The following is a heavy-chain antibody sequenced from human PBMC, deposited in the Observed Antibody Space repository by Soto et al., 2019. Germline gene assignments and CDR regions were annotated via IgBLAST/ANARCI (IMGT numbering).Heavy chain of an antibody. J-gene: IGHJ4*02. V-gene: IGHV4-59*08. Sequence: SETLSLTCTVSGGSISSYYWSWIRQPPGKGLEWIGYIYYSGSTNYNPSLKSQVTISVDTSKNQFSLKLSSVTAADTAVYYCARHTMVRGVIIDYWGQGTLVTVSS. CDR1: GGSISSYY. D-gene: IGHD3-10*01. CDR2: IYYSGST. CDR3: ARHTMVRGVIIDY.